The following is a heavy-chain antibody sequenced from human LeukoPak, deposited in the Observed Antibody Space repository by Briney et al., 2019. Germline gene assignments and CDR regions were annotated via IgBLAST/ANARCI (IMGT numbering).Heavy chain of an antibody. CDR2: INDSGRT. CDR3: ARGPSERYYESSGYYYFDY. D-gene: IGHD3-22*01. J-gene: IGHJ4*02. V-gene: IGHV4-34*01. Sequence: PSETLSLTCAVYGGSFSGYYWTWIRQPPGKGPEWIGEINDSGRTNYNPSLKSRVTISVDTSRNQFSLKVSSVTAADTAVYYCARGPSERYYESSGYYYFDYWGQGTLVTVSS. CDR1: GGSFSGYY.